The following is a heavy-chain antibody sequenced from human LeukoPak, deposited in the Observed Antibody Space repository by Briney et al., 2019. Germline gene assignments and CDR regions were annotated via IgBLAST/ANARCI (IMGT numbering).Heavy chain of an antibody. CDR2: IYSGGST. J-gene: IGHJ4*02. CDR1: KFTVSSKY. V-gene: IGHV3-66*02. D-gene: IGHD1-26*01. Sequence: GGSLRLSCAASKFTVSSKYMSWVRQAPGKGLEWVSVIYSGGSTHYADSVKGRFTISRDNSKNTLNLQMNSLRAEDTAVYYCARSPGILGANYFDYWGQGTLVTVSS. CDR3: ARSPGILGANYFDY.